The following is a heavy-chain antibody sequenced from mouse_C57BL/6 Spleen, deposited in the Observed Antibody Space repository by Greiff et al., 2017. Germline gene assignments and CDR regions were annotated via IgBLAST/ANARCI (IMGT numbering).Heavy chain of an antibody. CDR1: GYTFTSYW. J-gene: IGHJ2*01. D-gene: IGHD2-1*01. Sequence: EVQLQQSGTVLARPGASVKMSCKTSGYTFTSYWMHWVKQRPGQGLEWIGAIYPGNSDTSYNQKFKGKAKLTAVTSASTAYMELSSLTNEDSAVYYCMAYGNYPYYFDYWGQGTTLTVSS. CDR2: IYPGNSDT. CDR3: MAYGNYPYYFDY. V-gene: IGHV1-5*01.